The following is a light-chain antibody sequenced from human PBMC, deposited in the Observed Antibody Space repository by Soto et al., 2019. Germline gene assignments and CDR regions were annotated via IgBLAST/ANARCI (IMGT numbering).Light chain of an antibody. CDR2: AAS. Sequence: SLSPPVGERVTIICRASQGISSALAWYQQKPGKVPKLLIYAASTLQSGVPSRFSGSGSGTDFTLTISSLQPEDVATYYCQKYNSAPFGGGTKVDI. V-gene: IGKV1-27*01. CDR1: QGISSA. J-gene: IGKJ4*01. CDR3: QKYNSAP.